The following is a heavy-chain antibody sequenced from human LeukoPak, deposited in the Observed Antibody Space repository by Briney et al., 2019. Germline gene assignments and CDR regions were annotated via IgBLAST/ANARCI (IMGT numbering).Heavy chain of an antibody. CDR3: ASYGVVSDSFYFDY. CDR2: IIPIFGTA. J-gene: IGHJ4*02. D-gene: IGHD5-18*01. Sequence: ASVTVSCKASGGTFSSYAISWVRQAPGQGLEWMGGIIPIFGTANYAQRFQGRVTITTDESTSTAYMELSSLRSEDTAVYYCASYGVVSDSFYFDYWGQGTLVTVSS. V-gene: IGHV1-69*05. CDR1: GGTFSSYA.